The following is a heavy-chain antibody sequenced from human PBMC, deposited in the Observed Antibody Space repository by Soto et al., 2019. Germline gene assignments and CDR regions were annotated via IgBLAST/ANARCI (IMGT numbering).Heavy chain of an antibody. Sequence: QVPLVQSGAEVKKPGSSVKVSCKASGGTFSSYAISWVRQAPGQGLEWMGGIIPIFGTANYAQKFQGRVTLTADESTSTAYMELSSLRSEDTAVYYCARGGGRYDSSGYLHSNWGQGTLVTVSS. V-gene: IGHV1-69*12. CDR2: IIPIFGTA. CDR1: GGTFSSYA. D-gene: IGHD3-22*01. J-gene: IGHJ4*02. CDR3: ARGGGRYDSSGYLHSN.